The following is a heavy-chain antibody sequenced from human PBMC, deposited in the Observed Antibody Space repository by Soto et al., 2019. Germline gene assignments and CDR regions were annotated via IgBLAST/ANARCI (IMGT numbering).Heavy chain of an antibody. D-gene: IGHD2-15*01. CDR3: ARGQVVAAQH. Sequence: QLQRQESGSGLLKPSQTLSLTWAVSGGYISSGGYSWSWIRQPPGKGLEWIAYIYHSGSTYYNPSLKSRVTISVDRSKNQFSLKLSSVTAADTAVYYCARGQVVAAQHWGQGTLVTVSS. CDR2: IYHSGST. J-gene: IGHJ4*02. V-gene: IGHV4-30-2*01. CDR1: GGYISSGGYS.